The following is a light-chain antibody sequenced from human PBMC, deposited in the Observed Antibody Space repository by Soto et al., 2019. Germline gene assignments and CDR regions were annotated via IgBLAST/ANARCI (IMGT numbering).Light chain of an antibody. J-gene: IGLJ1*01. Sequence: SALTQPPSASGSPGQSVTISCTGTSSDVGGYNYVSWYQQHPGKAPKLMIYEVFKRPSGVPDRFSGSKSGNTASLTVSRLQAEDEADYYCSSYAGSNNFDVFGTGTKLTVL. CDR2: EVF. CDR1: SSDVGGYNY. CDR3: SSYAGSNNFDV. V-gene: IGLV2-8*01.